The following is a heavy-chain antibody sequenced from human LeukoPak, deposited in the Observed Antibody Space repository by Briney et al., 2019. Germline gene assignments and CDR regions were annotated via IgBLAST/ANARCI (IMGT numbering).Heavy chain of an antibody. J-gene: IGHJ1*01. CDR2: INHSGST. Sequence: SETLSLTCTVSGGSISSYYWSWIRQPPGKGLEWIGEINHSGSTNYNPSLKSRVTISVDTSKNQFSLKLSSVTAADTAVYYCARGGKPRYCSGGSCHGAYFQHWGQGTLVTVSS. V-gene: IGHV4-34*01. CDR1: GGSISSYY. D-gene: IGHD2-15*01. CDR3: ARGGKPRYCSGGSCHGAYFQH.